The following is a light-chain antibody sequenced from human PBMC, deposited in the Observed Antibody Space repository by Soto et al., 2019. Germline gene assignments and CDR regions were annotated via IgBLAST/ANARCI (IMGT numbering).Light chain of an antibody. CDR1: QSVSSN. Sequence: IVLAPSPCTLSLSPRERATLSCRASQSVSSNLARYQQKPGQAPRLLIYGASTRATGIPARFSGSGSGTEFTLTISSFQSEDFAVYYCQQYDAWPLTFGGGTQVDIK. J-gene: IGKJ4*01. CDR2: GAS. V-gene: IGKV3-15*01. CDR3: QQYDAWPLT.